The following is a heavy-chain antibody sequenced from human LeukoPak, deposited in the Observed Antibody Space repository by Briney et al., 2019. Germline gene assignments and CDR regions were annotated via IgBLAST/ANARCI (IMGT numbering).Heavy chain of an antibody. CDR2: IKHDGSEK. CDR1: GFPFSNYY. V-gene: IGHV3-7*01. D-gene: IGHD6-13*01. J-gene: IGHJ4*02. Sequence: PGESLRLSCAASGFPFSNYYMTWVRQTPGKGLEWVASIKHDGSEKFYVDFVKGRFTISRDDAKDSLYLQMNSLRVEDTAIYYCARDRDSAGSWEVNFDHWGQGTLVAVS. CDR3: ARDRDSAGSWEVNFDH.